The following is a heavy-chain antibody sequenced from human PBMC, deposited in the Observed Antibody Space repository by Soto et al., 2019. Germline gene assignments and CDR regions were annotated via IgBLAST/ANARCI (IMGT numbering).Heavy chain of an antibody. CDR1: GFTLNKFP. D-gene: IGHD3-16*01. CDR2: VSPDGNQK. Sequence: PGGSLRLSCVASGFTLNKFPTHWVRQAPGKGLEWVAIVSPDGNQKSYADSVQGRFSISRDNSKKTVYLQMNDLRREDTALYYCASQQQRLLGGVSSYWDHWGLGXLVTVYS. V-gene: IGHV3-30-3*01. J-gene: IGHJ4*02. CDR3: ASQQQRLLGGVSSYWDH.